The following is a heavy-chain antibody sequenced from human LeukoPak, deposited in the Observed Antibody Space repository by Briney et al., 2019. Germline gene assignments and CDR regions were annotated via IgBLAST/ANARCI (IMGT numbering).Heavy chain of an antibody. CDR2: IYNSGST. J-gene: IGHJ2*01. CDR1: DGSISSYY. Sequence: KPSEILSLTCAVSDGSISSYYWNWIRQPPGKGLEWIGNIYNSGSTDYNPSLKSRVTISVNLSKKLISLKLTSVTAADTALYYCARDRGPYWYFDLWGRGTLVTVSS. D-gene: IGHD5-24*01. CDR3: ARDRGPYWYFDL. V-gene: IGHV4-59*01.